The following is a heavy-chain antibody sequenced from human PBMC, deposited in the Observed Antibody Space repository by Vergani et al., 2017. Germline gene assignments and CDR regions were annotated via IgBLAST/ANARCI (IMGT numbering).Heavy chain of an antibody. CDR3: AKESLGYCSSTSCRMYXFDY. J-gene: IGHJ4*02. Sequence: EVQLLESGGGLVQPGGSLRLSCAASGFTFSSYAMSWVRQAPGKGLEWVSAISGSGGSTYYADSVKGRFTISRDNSKNTLYLQMNRLRAEDTSVYYCAKESLGYCSSTSCRMYXFDYWGQGTLVPVSS. D-gene: IGHD2-2*01. V-gene: IGHV3-23*01. CDR1: GFTFSSYA. CDR2: ISGSGGST.